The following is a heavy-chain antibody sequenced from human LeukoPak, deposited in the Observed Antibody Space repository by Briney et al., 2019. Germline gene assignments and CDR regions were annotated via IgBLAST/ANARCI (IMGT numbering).Heavy chain of an antibody. Sequence: GSLRLSCAASVFTLSDYYMSWIRHAPGKGLGWVSYISSSGSTIYYAVSVKGRFTISRGNAKTSLYLPMNSLRAEDTAVYYCARDRWSRPQQLVLYYYGMDVWGQGTTVTVSS. V-gene: IGHV3-11*01. CDR1: VFTLSDYY. D-gene: IGHD6-6*01. CDR3: ARDRWSRPQQLVLYYYGMDV. J-gene: IGHJ6*02. CDR2: ISSSGSTI.